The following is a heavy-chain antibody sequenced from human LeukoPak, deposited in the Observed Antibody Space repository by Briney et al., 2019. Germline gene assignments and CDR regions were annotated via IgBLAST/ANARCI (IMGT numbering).Heavy chain of an antibody. Sequence: PGGSLRLSCAASGFIFSDHYMDWVRQAPGKGLDWVGRSRNKANSYTTEYAASAKGRFTISRDDSKNSLYLQMSSLKTEDTAVYYCVRVISGSYAFDIWGQGTMVTVSS. CDR1: GFIFSDHY. V-gene: IGHV3-72*01. CDR2: SRNKANSYTT. J-gene: IGHJ3*02. D-gene: IGHD1-26*01. CDR3: VRVISGSYAFDI.